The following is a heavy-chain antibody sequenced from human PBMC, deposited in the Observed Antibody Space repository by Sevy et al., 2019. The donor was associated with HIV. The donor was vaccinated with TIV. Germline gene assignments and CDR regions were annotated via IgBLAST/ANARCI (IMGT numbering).Heavy chain of an antibody. CDR2: IKKDGSER. D-gene: IGHD2-2*01. V-gene: IGHV3-7*01. CDR3: ARDCSSSTCLWGLDV. J-gene: IGHJ6*02. Sequence: GGSLRLSCGGSGFTFSSYWMSWVRQAPGKGLEWVANIKKDGSERYYEDSVKGRFTISRDKAKKSLYLQMNSLRTEDTAVYYCARDCSSSTCLWGLDVWGQGTTVTVSS. CDR1: GFTFSSYW.